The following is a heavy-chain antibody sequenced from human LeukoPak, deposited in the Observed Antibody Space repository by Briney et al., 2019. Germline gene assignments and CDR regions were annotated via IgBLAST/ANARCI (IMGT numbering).Heavy chain of an antibody. V-gene: IGHV1-2*02. CDR3: ARGGCSGGSCYGPSSSDAFDI. CDR2: INPNSGGT. D-gene: IGHD2-15*01. Sequence: ASVKVSCKASGYTFTDYYMHWVRQAPGQGLEWMGWINPNSGGTNYAQKFQGRVTMTRDTSISTAYMELSRLRSDDTAVYYCARGGCSGGSCYGPSSSDAFDIWGQGTMVTVSS. CDR1: GYTFTDYY. J-gene: IGHJ3*02.